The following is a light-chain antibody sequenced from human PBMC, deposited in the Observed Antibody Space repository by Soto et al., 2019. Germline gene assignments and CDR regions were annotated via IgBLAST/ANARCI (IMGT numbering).Light chain of an antibody. CDR2: AAS. Sequence: DLQMTQSPSSVSAFVGDRVTITCRASQGISSWLAWYQQKPGKAPKLLIYAASNLQSGVPSRFRGSGSGTDCILTLSSLQPEDFATYYCQQANSFPFTFGPGTKVDIK. J-gene: IGKJ3*01. CDR3: QQANSFPFT. CDR1: QGISSW. V-gene: IGKV1D-12*01.